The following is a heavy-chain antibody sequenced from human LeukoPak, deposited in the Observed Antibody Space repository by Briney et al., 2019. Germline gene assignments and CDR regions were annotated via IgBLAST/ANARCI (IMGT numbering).Heavy chain of an antibody. V-gene: IGHV3-15*01. D-gene: IGHD1-7*01. CDR2: IKSKTDGGTT. Sequence: GGSLRLSCAASGFTFSNAWMSWVRQAPGKGLERVGRIKSKTDGGTTDYAAPVKGRFTISRDDSKNTLYLQMNSLKTEDTAVYYCTTPITGTADAFDIWGQGTMVTVSS. CDR1: GFTFSNAW. CDR3: TTPITGTADAFDI. J-gene: IGHJ3*02.